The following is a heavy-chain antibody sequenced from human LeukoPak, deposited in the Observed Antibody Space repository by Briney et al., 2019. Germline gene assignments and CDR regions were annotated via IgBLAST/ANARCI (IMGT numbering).Heavy chain of an antibody. CDR1: GFTFSNYW. V-gene: IGHV3-74*01. CDR3: VRGTNDWTGIDY. D-gene: IGHD2-8*01. J-gene: IGHJ4*02. CDR2: INPDGSST. Sequence: GGSLRLSCAATGFTFSNYWMHWVRQAPGKGLVWVSRINPDGSSTDYADSVKGRFTISRDNARNTLYLQMDSLRVEDTAIYYCVRGTNDWTGIDYWGQGTLVTVSS.